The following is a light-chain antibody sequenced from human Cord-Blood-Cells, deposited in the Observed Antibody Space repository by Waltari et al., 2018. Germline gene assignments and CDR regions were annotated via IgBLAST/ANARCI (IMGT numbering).Light chain of an antibody. CDR2: SNN. CDR1: SSNIGSHT. J-gene: IGLJ3*02. Sequence: SVLTQPPSASGTPGHRVTIPCSGSSSNIGSHTVNWYQQLPGAAPKLLNYSNNQRPAGVAGLSGGSTGGSSALRATGGLQSEDEADYCCAGWDDSVNAVFGGGTKLTVL. V-gene: IGLV1-44*01. CDR3: AGWDDSVNAV.